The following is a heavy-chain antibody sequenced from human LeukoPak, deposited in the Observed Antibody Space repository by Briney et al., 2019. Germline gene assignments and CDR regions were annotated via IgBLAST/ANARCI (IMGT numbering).Heavy chain of an antibody. V-gene: IGHV1-69*01. CDR2: IIPIFGTA. CDR3: SREGSAYCSGGSCYVY. J-gene: IGHJ4*02. CDR1: RGTFRSYA. D-gene: IGHD2-15*01. Sequence: AVTVSCKASRGTFRSYAIRWLRQAPGQGLEWMGGIIPIFGTANYPHKFQGRATLTPDESTRTASMAPSRPPSDDTPACYCSREGSAYCSGGSCYVYWGQGTLVTVSS.